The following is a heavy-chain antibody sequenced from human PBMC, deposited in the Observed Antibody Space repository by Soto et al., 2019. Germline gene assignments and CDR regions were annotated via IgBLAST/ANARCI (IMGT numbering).Heavy chain of an antibody. CDR3: ASERRHVGY. D-gene: IGHD1-1*01. J-gene: IGHJ4*02. Sequence: QVQLVQSGAEVKKPGASVKVSCKASGYTFTSFDINWVRQATGQGLEWMGYMNPHTGNTGYAQKYQGRVTMTRNTSISTAYMELSSLRSEDTAVYYCASERRHVGYWGQGTLVTVSS. CDR2: MNPHTGNT. V-gene: IGHV1-8*01. CDR1: GYTFTSFD.